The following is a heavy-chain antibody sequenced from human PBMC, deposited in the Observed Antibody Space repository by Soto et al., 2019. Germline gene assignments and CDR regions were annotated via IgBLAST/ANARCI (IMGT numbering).Heavy chain of an antibody. CDR2: IYDSGIT. CDR3: ARHGAYYFDTGVYSDAFDL. Sequence: QVQLQESGPGLVKSSETLSLTCTVSGGSNNSTNHYWGWIRQPPGRGLEWIGSIYDSGITYSNPSLKIRVPIYVDTSKNQFSRRLSSVTAADTAAYYCARHGAYYFDTGVYSDAFDLRGQGRLVTVSS. CDR1: GGSNNSTNHY. D-gene: IGHD3-22*01. V-gene: IGHV4-39*01. J-gene: IGHJ3*01.